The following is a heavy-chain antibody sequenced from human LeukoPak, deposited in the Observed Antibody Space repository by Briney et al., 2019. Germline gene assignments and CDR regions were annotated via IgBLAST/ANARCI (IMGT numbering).Heavy chain of an antibody. J-gene: IGHJ4*02. CDR1: GYTFTSYY. D-gene: IGHD6-19*01. CDR2: FNPSGGTT. V-gene: IGHV1-46*01. CDR3: ARSRGSSSGRYVYDY. Sequence: ASVKVSCKASGYTFTSYYMHWVRQAPGQGLEWMGIFNPSGGTTSYAQKFQGRVTMTRDTSTSTVYMELSSLRSEDTAVYYCARSRGSSSGRYVYDYWGQGTLVTVSS.